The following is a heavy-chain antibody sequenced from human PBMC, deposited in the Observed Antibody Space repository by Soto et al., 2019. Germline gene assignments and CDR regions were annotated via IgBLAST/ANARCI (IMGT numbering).Heavy chain of an antibody. J-gene: IGHJ5*02. CDR1: GFTFSSYG. CDR2: IWYDGSNK. CDR3: ARESRRGDGYNSFDP. D-gene: IGHD5-12*01. V-gene: IGHV3-33*01. Sequence: GGSLRLSCAASGFTFSSYGMHWVRQAPGKGLEWMAVIWYDGSNKYYADSVKGRFTISRDNSKNTLYLQMNSLRAEDTAVYYCARESRRGDGYNSFDPWGQGTLVTVSS.